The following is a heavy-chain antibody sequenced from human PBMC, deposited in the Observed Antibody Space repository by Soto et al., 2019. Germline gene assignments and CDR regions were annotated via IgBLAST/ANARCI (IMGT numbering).Heavy chain of an antibody. CDR1: GFMFNRYA. CDR2: ISKDGSVQ. D-gene: IGHD3-3*01. Sequence: QVQLVESGGRVVQPGRSLRLSCAASGFMFNRYAIHWVRQTPGKGLEWVAVISKDGSVQYYADSVRGRFIISRDKSKDTVYLEMNSLRAEDTAVFYCARSRSGAVPDSFGFWGQGTLVTVS. V-gene: IGHV3-30-3*01. CDR3: ARSRSGAVPDSFGF. J-gene: IGHJ1*01.